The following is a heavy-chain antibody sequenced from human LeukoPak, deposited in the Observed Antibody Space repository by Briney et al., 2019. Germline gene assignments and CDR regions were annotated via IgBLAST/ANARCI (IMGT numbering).Heavy chain of an antibody. CDR3: ARDWEGLGEYWYFDL. V-gene: IGHV1-2*02. J-gene: IGHJ2*01. D-gene: IGHD1-26*01. CDR2: INPNSGGT. CDR1: GYTFTGYY. Sequence: ASVKVSCKASGYTFTGYYRHWVRQAPGQGLEWMGWINPNSGGTNYAQKFQGRVTMTRDTSISTAYMELSRLRSDDTAVYYCARDWEGLGEYWYFDLWGRGTLVTVSS.